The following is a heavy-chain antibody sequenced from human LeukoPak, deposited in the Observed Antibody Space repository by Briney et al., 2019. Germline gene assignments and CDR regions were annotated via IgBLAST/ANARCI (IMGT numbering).Heavy chain of an antibody. J-gene: IGHJ4*02. CDR2: IIPIFGTA. CDR3: ARLTYYYGSGSYFYFDY. CDR1: GGTFSSYA. Sequence: ASVKVSCKASGGTFSSYAISWVRQAPGQGLEWMGGIIPIFGTANYAQKVQGRVTITADESTSTAYMELSSLRSEDTAVYYCARLTYYYGSGSYFYFDYWGQGTLVTVSS. D-gene: IGHD3-10*01. V-gene: IGHV1-69*13.